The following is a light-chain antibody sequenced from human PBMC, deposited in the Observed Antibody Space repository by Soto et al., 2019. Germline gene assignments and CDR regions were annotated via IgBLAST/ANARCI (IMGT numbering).Light chain of an antibody. CDR1: QGLSSR. CDR3: QQLNSYPRAFT. Sequence: DIQLTQSPSFLSASVGERVTIACRASQGLSSRLAWYQQKPGNAPKLLIYAASTLQSGVSSRFSGSGSGTEFTLTISSLQSEDFATYYCQQLNSYPRAFTFGGGTKVEIK. J-gene: IGKJ4*01. V-gene: IGKV1-9*01. CDR2: AAS.